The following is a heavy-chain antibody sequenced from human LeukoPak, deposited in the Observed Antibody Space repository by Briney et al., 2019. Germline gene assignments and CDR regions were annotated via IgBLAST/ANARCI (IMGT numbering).Heavy chain of an antibody. CDR1: GFTFSTYA. CDR3: AKDGLFPAAGTEY. D-gene: IGHD6-13*01. CDR2: ISGSSRSS. J-gene: IGHJ4*02. V-gene: IGHV3-23*01. Sequence: GGSLRLFCAASGFTFSTYAMSWVRQDAGKGLEWVSAISGSSRSSYYEDSVQGRLTNFSGHSKNTLYLQMDYLKAEATAVYYLAKDGLFPAAGTEYWGQGTLVTVSS.